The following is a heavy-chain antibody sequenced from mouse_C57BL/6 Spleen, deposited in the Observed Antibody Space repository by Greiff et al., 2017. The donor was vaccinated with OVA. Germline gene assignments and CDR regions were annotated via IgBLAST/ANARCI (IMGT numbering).Heavy chain of an antibody. CDR2: IHPNSGSP. D-gene: IGHD3-2*02. CDR1: GYTFTSYW. Sequence: QVQLQQPGAELVKPGASVKLSCKASGYTFTSYWMHWVKPRPGQGLEWIGMIHPNSGSPNYNEKFKSKATLTVDKSSSTAYMQLSSLTSEDAAVCDCAREKGAGYVGFAYWGQGTLVTVSA. V-gene: IGHV1-64*01. CDR3: AREKGAGYVGFAY. J-gene: IGHJ3*01.